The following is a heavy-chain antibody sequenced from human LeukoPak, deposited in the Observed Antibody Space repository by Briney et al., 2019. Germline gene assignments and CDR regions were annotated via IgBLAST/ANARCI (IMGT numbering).Heavy chain of an antibody. D-gene: IGHD5-12*01. J-gene: IGHJ4*02. Sequence: GGSLRLSCAASGFTFSSYSMNWVRQAPGKGLEWVSSISSSSSYIYYADSVKGRFTISRDNAKNSLYLQMNSLRAEDTAVYYCARGWVGSWWLRPGGGFDYWGQGTLVTVSS. CDR3: ARGWVGSWWLRPGGGFDY. CDR2: ISSSSSYI. CDR1: GFTFSSYS. V-gene: IGHV3-21*01.